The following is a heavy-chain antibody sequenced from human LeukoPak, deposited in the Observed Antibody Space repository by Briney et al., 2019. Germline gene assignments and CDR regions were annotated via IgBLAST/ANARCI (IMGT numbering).Heavy chain of an antibody. CDR2: IYYSGST. Sequence: PSETLSLTCTVSGGSISSYYWSWIRQPPGKGLEWIGYIYYSGSTNYNPSLKSRVTISVDTSKNQFSLKLSSVTAADTAVYYCARGPFYGDSVRFDYWGQGTLVTVSS. V-gene: IGHV4-59*01. CDR1: GGSISSYY. CDR3: ARGPFYGDSVRFDY. J-gene: IGHJ4*02. D-gene: IGHD4-17*01.